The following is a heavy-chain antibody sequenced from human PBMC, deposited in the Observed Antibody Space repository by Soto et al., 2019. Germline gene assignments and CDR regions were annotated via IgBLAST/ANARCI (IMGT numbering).Heavy chain of an antibody. CDR1: GFTFSSYA. Sequence: EVQLLESGGGLVQPGGSLRLSCAASGFTFSSYAMRWVRQAPVKGLEWVSGISGSGGSTYYADSVKGRFTISRDNSKNTLYLQMNSLRVEDTAVYYCAKAFPVTTRYYYYGMDVWGQGTTVTVSS. V-gene: IGHV3-23*01. CDR3: AKAFPVTTRYYYYGMDV. CDR2: ISGSGGST. D-gene: IGHD4-17*01. J-gene: IGHJ6*02.